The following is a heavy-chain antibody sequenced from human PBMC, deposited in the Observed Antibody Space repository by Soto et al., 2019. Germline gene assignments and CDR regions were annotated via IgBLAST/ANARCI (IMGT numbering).Heavy chain of an antibody. CDR1: GGSFSGYY. D-gene: IGHD6-13*01. CDR2: INHSGST. V-gene: IGHV4-34*01. Sequence: SETLSLTCAVYGGSFSGYYWSWIRQPPGKGLEWIGEINHSGSTNYNPSLKSRVTISVDTSKNQFSLKLSSVTAADTAVYCCARGEQQQLAFDYWGQGTLVTVSS. CDR3: ARGEQQQLAFDY. J-gene: IGHJ4*02.